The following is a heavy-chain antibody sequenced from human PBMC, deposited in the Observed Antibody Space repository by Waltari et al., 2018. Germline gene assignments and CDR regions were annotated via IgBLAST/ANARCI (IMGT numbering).Heavy chain of an antibody. J-gene: IGHJ4*02. CDR2: YEPEDGGT. CDR3: ATGPPGYFDTSGFPFHS. V-gene: IGHV1-24*01. CDR1: GDTLTELP. Sequence: QVQLEQPGAEVKKPGASVKVSCKVSGDTLTELPMHWVRQVPGKGLEWLGGYEPEDGGTVDAHQLQVRPTMTEDRSTETAFMELSSLIPEDTAIYFCATGPPGYFDTSGFPFHSWSQGTLVSVSS. D-gene: IGHD1-1*01.